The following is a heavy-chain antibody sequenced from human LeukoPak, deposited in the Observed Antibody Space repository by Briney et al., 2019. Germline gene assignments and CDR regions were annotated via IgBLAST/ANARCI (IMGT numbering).Heavy chain of an antibody. CDR3: ARGFCSGGSCYSYDY. CDR2: IDPSGGST. Sequence: VASVKVSCKASGYTFIDYYMHWVRQAPGQGLEWMGVIDPSGGSTNYARKFQGRVTMTSDTSTSTVYMELSSLRSEDTAVYYCARGFCSGGSCYSYDYWGQGTLVTVSS. CDR1: GYTFIDYY. V-gene: IGHV1-46*01. J-gene: IGHJ4*02. D-gene: IGHD2-15*01.